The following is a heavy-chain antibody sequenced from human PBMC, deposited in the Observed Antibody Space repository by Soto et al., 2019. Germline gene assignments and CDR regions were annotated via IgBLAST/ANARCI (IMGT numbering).Heavy chain of an antibody. D-gene: IGHD4-4*01. CDR2: ISYDGSNK. J-gene: IGHJ2*01. CDR3: ARPLWRDDYNWGYFDL. Sequence: QVQLVESGGGVVQPGRSLRLSCAASGFTFSSYAMHWVRQAPGKGMEWVAVISYDGSNKYYADSVKGRFTISRDNSKITLYLQMNSLRAEDTAVYYCARPLWRDDYNWGYFDLWGRCTLVTVSS. V-gene: IGHV3-30-3*01. CDR1: GFTFSSYA.